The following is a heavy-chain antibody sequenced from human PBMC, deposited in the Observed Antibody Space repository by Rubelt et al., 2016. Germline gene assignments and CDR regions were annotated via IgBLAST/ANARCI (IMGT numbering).Heavy chain of an antibody. J-gene: IGHJ4*02. Sequence: VQLGESGGGLVQPGGSLRLSCAASGFTFGSYAIHWVRQAPGRGLEWLAFISHDGSHENYVDSVRGRFSISSDSSKNTLYLQMNNLRVEDSAVYHCAKDSTWAFDFWGQGTRVTVSS. CDR2: ISHDGSHE. V-gene: IGHV3-30*02. CDR3: AKDSTWAFDF. CDR1: GFTFGSYA.